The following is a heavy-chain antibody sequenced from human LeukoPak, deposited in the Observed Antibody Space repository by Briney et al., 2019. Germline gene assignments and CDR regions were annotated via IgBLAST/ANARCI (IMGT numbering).Heavy chain of an antibody. CDR3: ARGGDYPFDY. J-gene: IGHJ4*02. D-gene: IGHD4-17*01. CDR2: SNIDGSST. V-gene: IGHV3-74*01. CDR1: GFTFSSYW. Sequence: PGGSLRLSCAASGFTFSSYWMHSVRQAPGKGLVWVSRSNIDGSSTNYADSVKGRFTISRDNGKNTPYLQMNSLRAEDTAVYYCARGGDYPFDYWGQRCLVTVSS.